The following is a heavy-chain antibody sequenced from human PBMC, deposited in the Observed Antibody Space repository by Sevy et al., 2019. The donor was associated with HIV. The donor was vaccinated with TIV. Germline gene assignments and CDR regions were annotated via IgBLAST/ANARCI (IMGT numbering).Heavy chain of an antibody. CDR1: GGSISSYY. Sequence: SETLSLTCTVSGGSISSYYWSWIRQPPGKGLEWIGYIYYSGSTNYNPSLKSRVTISVDTSKNQFSLKLSSVTAADTAVYYCASWTFRDGYNSPFDYWGQRTLVTVSS. V-gene: IGHV4-59*01. CDR2: IYYSGST. CDR3: ASWTFRDGYNSPFDY. D-gene: IGHD5-12*01. J-gene: IGHJ4*02.